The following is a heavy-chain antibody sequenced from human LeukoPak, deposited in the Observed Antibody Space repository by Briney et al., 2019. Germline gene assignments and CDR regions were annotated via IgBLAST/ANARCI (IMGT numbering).Heavy chain of an antibody. CDR1: GFTFSSYA. D-gene: IGHD4-17*01. CDR2: ISYDGSNK. Sequence: GGSLRLSCAASGFTFSSYAMSWVRQAPGKGLEWVAVISYDGSNKYYADSVKGRFTISRDNSKNTLYLQMNSLRAEDTAVYYCARGENGDYDYYFDYWGQGTLVTVSS. CDR3: ARGENGDYDYYFDY. V-gene: IGHV3-30-3*01. J-gene: IGHJ4*02.